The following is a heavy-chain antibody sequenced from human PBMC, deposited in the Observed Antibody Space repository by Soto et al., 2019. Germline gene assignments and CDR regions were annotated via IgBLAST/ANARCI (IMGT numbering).Heavy chain of an antibody. Sequence: QVQLVESGGGVVQPGRSLRLSCAASGFTCSSYAMHWVRQAPGKGLEWVAVISYDGSNKYYADSVKGRFTISRDNSKNTLYLQMNSLRAEDTAVYYCAKDRRPNYYYGMDVWGQGTTVTVSS. CDR3: AKDRRPNYYYGMDV. CDR1: GFTCSSYA. D-gene: IGHD6-25*01. V-gene: IGHV3-30*18. CDR2: ISYDGSNK. J-gene: IGHJ6*02.